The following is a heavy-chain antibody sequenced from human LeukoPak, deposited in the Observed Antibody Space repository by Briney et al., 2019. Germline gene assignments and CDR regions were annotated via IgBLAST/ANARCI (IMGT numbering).Heavy chain of an antibody. CDR2: ISGSGGST. J-gene: IGHJ6*02. Sequence: GGSLRLSCAASGFTFSSYAMSWVRQAPGKGLEWVSAISGSGGSTYYADSVKARFTVSRDNSKNTLYLQMNSLRAEDTAVYYCAKVPVDIVVVPDYYYGMDVWGQGTTVTVSS. V-gene: IGHV3-23*01. CDR1: GFTFSSYA. D-gene: IGHD2-2*03. CDR3: AKVPVDIVVVPDYYYGMDV.